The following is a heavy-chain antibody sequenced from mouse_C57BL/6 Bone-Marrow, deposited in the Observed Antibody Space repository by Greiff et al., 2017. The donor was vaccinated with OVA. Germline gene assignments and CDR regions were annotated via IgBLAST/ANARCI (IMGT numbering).Heavy chain of an antibody. J-gene: IGHJ4*01. Sequence: EVKVVESGGGLVQPGGSLKLSCAASGFTFSDYGMAWVRQAPRKGPEWVAFISNLAYSTYYADTVTGRFTISRENAKNTRYLEMSSLRSEDAAMYYCARRGYGSSPYAMDDWGQGTSVTVSS. V-gene: IGHV5-15*04. D-gene: IGHD1-1*01. CDR1: GFTFSDYG. CDR2: ISNLAYST. CDR3: ARRGYGSSPYAMDD.